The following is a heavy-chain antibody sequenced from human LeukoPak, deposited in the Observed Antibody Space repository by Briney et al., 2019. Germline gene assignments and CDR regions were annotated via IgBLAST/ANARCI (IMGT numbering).Heavy chain of an antibody. Sequence: SETLSLTCTVSGGSISSYYWSWIRQPPGKGLEWIGYIYYSGSTNYNPSLKSRVTISVDTSKNQFSLKLSSVTAADTAVYYCARGGAGTTDQYYFDYWGQGTLVTVSS. CDR1: GGSISSYY. CDR3: ARGGAGTTDQYYFDY. D-gene: IGHD1-1*01. J-gene: IGHJ4*02. V-gene: IGHV4-59*08. CDR2: IYYSGST.